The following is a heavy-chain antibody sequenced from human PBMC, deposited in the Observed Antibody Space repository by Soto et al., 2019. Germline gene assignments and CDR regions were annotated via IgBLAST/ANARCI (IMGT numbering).Heavy chain of an antibody. J-gene: IGHJ4*02. CDR1: GGSMRSSSYY. D-gene: IGHD3-10*01. V-gene: IGHV4-39*01. CDR2: IYNGGST. Sequence: SETLSLTCTVSGGSMRSSSYYWAWIRQPPGKGLEWIGSIYNGGSTYYNPSLKSRVTISVDTSKNQLSLKLSSVTAADTGVFYCAAPKTSTYYPPRYWGQGTLVTVSS. CDR3: AAPKTSTYYPPRY.